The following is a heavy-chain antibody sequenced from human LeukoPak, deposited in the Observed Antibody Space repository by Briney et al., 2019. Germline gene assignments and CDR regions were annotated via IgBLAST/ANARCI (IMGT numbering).Heavy chain of an antibody. CDR3: AIYTNSAAGY. CDR1: GGTISSSLYH. CDR2: IYHTATT. D-gene: IGHD2-2*02. Sequence: PSETLSFNSTVAGGTISSSLYHGRSLRQPPGKGLEWIGTIYHTATTHYNPSVKSRVTISVDTSRNQFSLTLNSMTAADTAVYYCAIYTNSAAGYWGQGALVAVSS. J-gene: IGHJ4*02. V-gene: IGHV4-39*01.